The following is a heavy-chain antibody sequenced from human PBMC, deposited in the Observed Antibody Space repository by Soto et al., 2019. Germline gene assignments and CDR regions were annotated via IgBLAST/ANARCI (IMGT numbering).Heavy chain of an antibody. V-gene: IGHV1-69*13. D-gene: IGHD3-22*01. CDR2: IIPIFGTA. CDR1: GGTFSSYA. J-gene: IGHJ6*02. CDR3: ARDLRQSGYDGMDV. Sequence: SVKVSCKASGGTFSSYAISWVRQAPGQGLEWMGGIIPIFGTANYAQKFQGRVTITADESTSTAYMELSSLRSEDTAVYYCARDLRQSGYDGMDVWGQGTTVTVSS.